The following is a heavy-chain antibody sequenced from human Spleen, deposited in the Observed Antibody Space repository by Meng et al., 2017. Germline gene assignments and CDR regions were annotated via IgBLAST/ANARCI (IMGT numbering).Heavy chain of an antibody. CDR2: VSYSGNT. CDR3: ARESYDRSGYYPH. CDR1: GASISSTFFY. D-gene: IGHD3-22*01. J-gene: IGHJ4*02. Sequence: GSLRLSCIVSGASISSTFFYWGWIRQPPGKGLEWIGSVSYSGNTYYNPSLQGRVIISIDMSKNQFSLKLSSVTAADTAMYYCARESYDRSGYYPHWGQGTLVTVSS. V-gene: IGHV4-39*07.